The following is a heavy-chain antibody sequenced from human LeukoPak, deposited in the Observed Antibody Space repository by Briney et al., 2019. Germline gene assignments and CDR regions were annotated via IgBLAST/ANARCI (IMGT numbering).Heavy chain of an antibody. Sequence: ASVKVSCKVSGYTLTELSMHWVRQAPGKGLEWMGGFDPEDGETIYAQKFQGKVTMTRDTSISTAYMELSSLRSDVTAVYYCARGEYNYGRDWFDPWGQGTLVTVSS. CDR2: FDPEDGET. CDR1: GYTLTELS. V-gene: IGHV1-24*01. J-gene: IGHJ5*02. D-gene: IGHD5-18*01. CDR3: ARGEYNYGRDWFDP.